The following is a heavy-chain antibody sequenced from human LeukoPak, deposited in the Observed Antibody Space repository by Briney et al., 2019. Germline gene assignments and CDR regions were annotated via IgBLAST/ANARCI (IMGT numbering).Heavy chain of an antibody. Sequence: ASVKVSCKASGYTFTSYYMHWVRQAPGQGLEWMGIINPSGGSTSYAQKFQGRVTMTRDTSTSTVYMELSSLRSEDTAVYYCATAIAVAGKDYWGQETLVTVSS. J-gene: IGHJ4*02. CDR2: INPSGGST. CDR1: GYTFTSYY. D-gene: IGHD6-19*01. V-gene: IGHV1-46*01. CDR3: ATAIAVAGKDY.